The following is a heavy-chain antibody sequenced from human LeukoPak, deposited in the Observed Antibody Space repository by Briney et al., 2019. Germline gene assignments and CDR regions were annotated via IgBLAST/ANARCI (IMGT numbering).Heavy chain of an antibody. D-gene: IGHD2-21*02. V-gene: IGHV3-48*04. CDR1: GFTFSSYS. Sequence: GGSLRLSCAASGFTFSSYSMNWVRQAPGKGLEWVSYISSSDSTIYYAESVKGRFTSSRDNAKNSLYLQMNSLRAEDSAVYYCARDRVGVVTAISVDYMDVWGKGTTVTISS. CDR2: ISSSDSTI. CDR3: ARDRVGVVTAISVDYMDV. J-gene: IGHJ6*03.